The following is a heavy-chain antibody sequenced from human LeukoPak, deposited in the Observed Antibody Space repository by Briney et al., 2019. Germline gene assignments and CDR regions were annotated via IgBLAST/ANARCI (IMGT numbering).Heavy chain of an antibody. CDR2: INSDGSST. J-gene: IGHJ6*03. CDR1: GFTFSSYW. V-gene: IGHV3-74*01. Sequence: GGSLRLFCAASGFTFSSYWMHWVRQAPGKGLVWVSRINSDGSSTSYADSVKGRFTISRDNAKNTLYLQMNSLRAEDTAVYYCARDPSGYDSYYYYYMDVWGKGTTVTVSS. D-gene: IGHD5-12*01. CDR3: ARDPSGYDSYYYYYMDV.